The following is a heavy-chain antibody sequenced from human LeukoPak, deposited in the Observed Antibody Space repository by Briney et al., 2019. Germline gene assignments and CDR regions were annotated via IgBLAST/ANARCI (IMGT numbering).Heavy chain of an antibody. CDR1: GYTFTKYY. D-gene: IGHD2-2*01. V-gene: IGHV1-2*02. J-gene: IGHJ6*02. CDR2: INPNSGGT. CDR3: ARDRSSNQHYGMDV. Sequence: ASVKVSCKASGYTFTKYYMHWVRQAPGQGLEWMGWINPNSGGTNYAQKFQGRVTMTRDTSISTAYMELSRLRSDDTAVYYCARDRSSNQHYGMDVWGQGTTVTVSS.